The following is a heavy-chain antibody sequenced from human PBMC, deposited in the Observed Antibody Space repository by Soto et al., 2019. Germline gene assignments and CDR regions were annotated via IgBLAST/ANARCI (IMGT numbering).Heavy chain of an antibody. CDR3: ARTNYFDPGWFDP. Sequence: PSETLSLTCAVSGCSISSGGYSWSWIRQPPGKGLEWIGYIYHTGSTDYNPSLKSRLTMSVDRSMNQFSLKLNSVTAADTAVYYCARTNYFDPGWFDPWGQGTLVTVSS. J-gene: IGHJ5*02. V-gene: IGHV4-30-2*01. CDR1: GCSISSGGYS. CDR2: IYHTGST. D-gene: IGHD3-22*01.